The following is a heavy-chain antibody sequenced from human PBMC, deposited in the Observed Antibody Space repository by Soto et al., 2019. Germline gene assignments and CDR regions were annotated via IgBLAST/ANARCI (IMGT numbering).Heavy chain of an antibody. D-gene: IGHD1-7*01. CDR3: ARPTSTGTTSGYYFDY. CDR2: IIPILDIT. Sequence: QVQLVQSGAEVKRPGSSVKVSCKASGGTFSSYTISWVRQVPGQGLEWMGRIIPILDITDYAQRFQGRVTITADKSTSTAYMELSSLSSDDTAVYYCARPTSTGTTSGYYFDYWGQGTLVTVSS. V-gene: IGHV1-69*02. CDR1: GGTFSSYT. J-gene: IGHJ4*02.